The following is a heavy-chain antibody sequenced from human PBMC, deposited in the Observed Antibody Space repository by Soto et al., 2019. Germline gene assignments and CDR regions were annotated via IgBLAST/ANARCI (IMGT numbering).Heavy chain of an antibody. V-gene: IGHV3-30-3*01. D-gene: IGHD1-1*01. Sequence: QVQLVESGGGVVQPGRSLRLSCVASGFNFDNFVMHWVRQAPGKGLEWVAVIAYDGGHTYYADSVKGRFSISRDSFKKTLFLEMNSLRPDDTAVYYCARDLRNPSAGWLDPWGQGTLVSVSS. CDR2: IAYDGGHT. J-gene: IGHJ5*02. CDR1: GFNFDNFV. CDR3: ARDLRNPSAGWLDP.